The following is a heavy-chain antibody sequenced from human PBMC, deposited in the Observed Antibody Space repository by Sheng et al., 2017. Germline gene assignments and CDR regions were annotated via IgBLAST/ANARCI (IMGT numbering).Heavy chain of an antibody. V-gene: IGHV3-48*03. J-gene: IGHJ3*01. D-gene: IGHD1-26*01. Sequence: EVQLVESGGRLVQPGGSLRLSCAASGFTFSRFQMNWVRQAPGKGLEWISYISSSGGTIYYADSVKGRFTISRDNAKNSLYLQMNSLRVEDTAIYYCARQYSGSYPLRWGQGTMVTVSS. CDR3: ARQYSGSYPLR. CDR1: GFTFSRFQ. CDR2: ISSSGGTI.